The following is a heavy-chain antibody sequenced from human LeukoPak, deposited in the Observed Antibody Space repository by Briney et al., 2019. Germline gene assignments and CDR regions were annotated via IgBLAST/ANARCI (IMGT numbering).Heavy chain of an antibody. V-gene: IGHV1-2*02. D-gene: IGHD2-8*01. J-gene: IGHJ6*03. CDR3: ARGPNHYYYMDF. Sequence: ASMKVSRKASGYSFTGYYIHWVRQAPGQGLEWTGWINPDGGVTKSAQKFQGRVTMTRDTSINTVYMELSGLTSDDTAFYYCARGPNHYYYMDFWGTGTTVSVSS. CDR1: GYSFTGYY. CDR2: INPDGGVT.